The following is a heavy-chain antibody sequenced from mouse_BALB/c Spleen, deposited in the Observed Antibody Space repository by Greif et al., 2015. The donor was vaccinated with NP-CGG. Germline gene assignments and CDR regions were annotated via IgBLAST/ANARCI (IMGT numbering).Heavy chain of an antibody. CDR2: IRNKANGYTT. J-gene: IGHJ4*01. CDR1: GFTFTDYY. D-gene: IGHD2-4*01. CDR3: ARDMGIAGLRQGFYYAMDY. V-gene: IGHV7-3*02. Sequence: EVMLVESGGGLVQPGGSLRLSCATSGFTFTDYYMSWVRQPPGKALEWLGFIRNKANGYTTEYSASVKGRFTISRDNSQSILYLQMNTLRAEDSATYYCARDMGIAGLRQGFYYAMDYWGQGTSVTVSS.